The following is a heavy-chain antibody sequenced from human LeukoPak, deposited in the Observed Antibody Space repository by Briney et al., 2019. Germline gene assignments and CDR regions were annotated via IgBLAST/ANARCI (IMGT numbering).Heavy chain of an antibody. J-gene: IGHJ4*02. CDR1: RVTFSSNA. CDR3: AKDQGGSGSHSLYYFDY. D-gene: IGHD3-10*01. CDR2: ISGSGVSI. Sequence: PGGSLRLSCAASRVTFSSNAMSWVRQAPGKGLEWVSSISGSGVSIYYADSVRGRFTISRDNSKNTLYLQMDSLRAEDTAVYYCAKDQGGSGSHSLYYFDYWGQGTLVTVSS. V-gene: IGHV3-23*01.